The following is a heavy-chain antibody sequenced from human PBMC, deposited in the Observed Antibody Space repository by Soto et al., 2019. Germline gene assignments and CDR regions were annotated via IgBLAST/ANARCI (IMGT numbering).Heavy chain of an antibody. J-gene: IGHJ6*02. CDR2: ISSSSSYI. V-gene: IGHV3-21*01. CDR3: ARDVTRGGYYYYYGMDV. Sequence: GGSLRLSCAASGFTFSSYSMNWVRQAPGKGLEWVSSISSSSSYIYYADSVKGRFTISRDNAKNSLYLQMNSLRAEDTAVYYCARDVTRGGYYYYYGMDVWGQGTTVTVSS. CDR1: GFTFSSYS. D-gene: IGHD2-15*01.